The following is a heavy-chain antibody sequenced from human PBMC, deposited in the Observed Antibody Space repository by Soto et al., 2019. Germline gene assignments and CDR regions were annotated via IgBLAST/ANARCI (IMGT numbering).Heavy chain of an antibody. CDR1: GFTFSTDS. J-gene: IGHJ4*02. CDR3: ARFFGSGFDY. V-gene: IGHV3-48*02. CDR2: ISTSGATR. Sequence: EVQLVESGGGLVQPGGSLRLSCVASGFTFSTDSMNWVRQAPGKGLEWAAHISTSGATRYYADSVKGRFTISRDNAKTSLYLQMDSLRNEDTAVYYCARFFGSGFDYWGQGTLVTVSS. D-gene: IGHD6-19*01.